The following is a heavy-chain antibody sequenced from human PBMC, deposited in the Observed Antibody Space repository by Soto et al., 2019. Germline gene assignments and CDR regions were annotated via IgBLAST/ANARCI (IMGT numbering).Heavy chain of an antibody. V-gene: IGHV4-34*01. CDR1: GGSFSGYY. J-gene: IGHJ5*02. Sequence: PSETLSLTCAVYGGSFSGYYWSWIRQPPGKGLEWIGEINHSGSTNYNPSLKSRVTISVDTSKNQFSLKLSSVTAADTAVYYCARGVWHGSGSHAWFDPWGQGTLVTVSS. D-gene: IGHD3-10*01. CDR3: ARGVWHGSGSHAWFDP. CDR2: INHSGST.